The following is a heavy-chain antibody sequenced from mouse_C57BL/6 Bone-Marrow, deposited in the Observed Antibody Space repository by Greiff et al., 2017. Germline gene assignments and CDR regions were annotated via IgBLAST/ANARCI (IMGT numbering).Heavy chain of an antibody. V-gene: IGHV1-64*01. CDR2: TPPNSGGT. Sequence: VQLQQPGAELVKPGASVKLSCKASGYTFTSYWMHWVKQRPGQCPAWIGMTPPNSGGTNYNEKFKSKATLTVDKSSSTAYMQLSSLTSEDSAVYYCARRGTRWGQGTLVTVSA. J-gene: IGHJ3*01. CDR1: GYTFTSYW. CDR3: ARRGTR. D-gene: IGHD3-3*01.